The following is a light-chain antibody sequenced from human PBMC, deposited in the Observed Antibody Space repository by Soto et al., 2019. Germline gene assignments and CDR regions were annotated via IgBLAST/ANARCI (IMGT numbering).Light chain of an antibody. CDR1: QSDSSSY. J-gene: IGKJ1*01. V-gene: IGKV3-20*01. Sequence: EIVLTQSPGTLSLSPGERATLSCRASQSDSSSYLAWYQQKPGQAPRLLIYGASSRATGIPDRFSGSGSGTDFTLTISRLEPEHFAVYYCQQYGSSPTWTFGQGTKVEIK. CDR3: QQYGSSPTWT. CDR2: GAS.